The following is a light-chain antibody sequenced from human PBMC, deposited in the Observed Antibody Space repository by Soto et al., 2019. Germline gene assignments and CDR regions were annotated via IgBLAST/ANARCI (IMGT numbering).Light chain of an antibody. CDR2: GVS. J-gene: IGLJ3*02. V-gene: IGLV2-23*02. CDR1: GSDVGGYNY. Sequence: QSALTQPASVSGSPGQSIAISCTGSGSDVGGYNYVSWYQQHPGKAPKLIIYGVSHRPSGVSTRFSASRSAYTASLTISGLQAEDEADYYCCSYAGSSTWVFGGGTKVTVL. CDR3: CSYAGSSTWV.